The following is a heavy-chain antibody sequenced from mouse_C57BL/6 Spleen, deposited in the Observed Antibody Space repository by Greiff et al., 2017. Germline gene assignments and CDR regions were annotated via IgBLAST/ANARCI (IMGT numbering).Heavy chain of an antibody. CDR3: ARDDVIPTRSAMDY. J-gene: IGHJ4*01. V-gene: IGHV1-81*01. D-gene: IGHD5-1-1*01. CDR2: LYPRTGNT. CDR1: GYTFTSYR. Sequence: QVQLQESGAELARPGASVKLSCKASGYTFTSYRISWVKQRTGQGLEWIGELYPRTGNTYYNEKFKGKATLTADKSSSTAYMELRSRTSEDSAVYFCARDDVIPTRSAMDYWGQGTSVTVSS.